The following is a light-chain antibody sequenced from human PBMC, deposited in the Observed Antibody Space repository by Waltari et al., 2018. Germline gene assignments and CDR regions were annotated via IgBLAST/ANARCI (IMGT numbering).Light chain of an antibody. CDR1: ENIGSY. CDR2: ATS. Sequence: DIQMTQSPSSLSASIGDRVTIACLASENIGSYLNWYQQRTGEAPKLLIYATSTLQTEVPSRFSGSGSRTDFTLTISSLQPEDFATYYCQQSYSTPPTFGQGTKLEIK. J-gene: IGKJ2*01. CDR3: QQSYSTPPT. V-gene: IGKV1-39*01.